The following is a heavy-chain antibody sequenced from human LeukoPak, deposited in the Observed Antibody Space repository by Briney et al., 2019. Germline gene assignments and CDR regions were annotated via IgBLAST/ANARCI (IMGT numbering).Heavy chain of an antibody. D-gene: IGHD6-25*01. CDR3: ARQSTIAAARIDP. CDR1: GGSISDSNYY. Sequence: PSETLSLTCTVSGGSISDSNYYWGWIRQPPGRGLEWIANIYYSGSAYYSPSLKSRVTVSIDRSKNQFSLKLNSVTAADTAVYYCARQSTIAAARIDPWGQGTLVTVSS. J-gene: IGHJ5*02. V-gene: IGHV4-39*01. CDR2: IYYSGSA.